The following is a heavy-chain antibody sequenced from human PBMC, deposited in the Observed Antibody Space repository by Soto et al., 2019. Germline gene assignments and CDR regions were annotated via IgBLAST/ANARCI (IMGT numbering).Heavy chain of an antibody. CDR2: IYYSGST. Sequence: SETLSLTCTVSGGSISSYYWSWIRQPPGKGLEWIGYIYYSGSTNYNPSLKSRVTISVDTSKNQFSLKLSSVTAADTAVYYCASGGSGSYYNSDPYYFDYWGQGTLVTVSS. J-gene: IGHJ4*02. D-gene: IGHD3-10*01. CDR3: ASGGSGSYYNSDPYYFDY. V-gene: IGHV4-59*08. CDR1: GGSISSYY.